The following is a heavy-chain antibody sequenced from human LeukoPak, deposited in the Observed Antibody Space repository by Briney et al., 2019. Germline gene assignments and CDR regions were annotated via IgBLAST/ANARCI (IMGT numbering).Heavy chain of an antibody. Sequence: GGSLRLSCAASGFTFSSFGMHWVRQAPGKGLEWVAVIWYDASNKYYADSVKGRFTISRDNSKNTLYLQMNSLRDDDTAVYYCVRGVGVSRFNYLDSWGQGTLVIVSS. CDR2: IWYDASNK. CDR3: VRGVGVSRFNYLDS. V-gene: IGHV3-33*01. CDR1: GFTFSSFG. D-gene: IGHD6-13*01. J-gene: IGHJ4*02.